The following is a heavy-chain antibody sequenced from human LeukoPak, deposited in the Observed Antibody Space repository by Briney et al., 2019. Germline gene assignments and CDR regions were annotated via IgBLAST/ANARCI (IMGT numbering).Heavy chain of an antibody. Sequence: SETLSLTCTVSGGSISSSGYYWGWLRQPPGKGLEWIASIYYSGSTYYNPSLKSRVTISVDKSKNQLSLKLSSLAAADAAVYYCARHEYSGSYYGLSWFDPWGQGTLVTVSS. CDR3: ARHEYSGSYYGLSWFDP. V-gene: IGHV4-39*01. CDR2: IYYSGST. D-gene: IGHD1-26*01. CDR1: GGSISSSGYY. J-gene: IGHJ5*02.